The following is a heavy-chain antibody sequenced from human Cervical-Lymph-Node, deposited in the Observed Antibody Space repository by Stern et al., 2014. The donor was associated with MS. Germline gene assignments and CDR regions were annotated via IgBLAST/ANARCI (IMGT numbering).Heavy chain of an antibody. CDR3: AGGYSYGYAFDY. D-gene: IGHD5-18*01. J-gene: IGHJ4*02. CDR1: VGTFSSYP. CDR2: IIPIFCTA. V-gene: IGHV1-69*01. Sequence: QLVQSGAEVKKPGSSVKVSCKASVGTFSSYPIRWVRQAPGQGLAWMGGIIPIFCTANYAQKFQGRATTTPDGPTSTANMEPSSLRSEDTAVYYCAGGYSYGYAFDYWGQGTLVTVSS.